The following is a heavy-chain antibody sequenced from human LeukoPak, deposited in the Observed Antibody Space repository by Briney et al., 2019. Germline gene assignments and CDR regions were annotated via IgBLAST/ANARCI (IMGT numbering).Heavy chain of an antibody. CDR1: GYTFTSYG. Sequence: ASVKVSCKASGYTFTSYGISWVRQAPGQGLEWMGWISAYNGNTNYAQKLQGRVTMTTDTSASTAYMELRSLRSDDTAVYYCAKDPPTTGTTFDNWGRGTLVTVSS. V-gene: IGHV1-18*01. CDR2: ISAYNGNT. D-gene: IGHD1-1*01. CDR3: AKDPPTTGTTFDN. J-gene: IGHJ4*02.